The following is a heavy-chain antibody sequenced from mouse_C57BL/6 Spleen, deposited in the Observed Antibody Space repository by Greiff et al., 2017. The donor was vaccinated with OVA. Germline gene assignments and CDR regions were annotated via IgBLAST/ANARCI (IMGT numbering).Heavy chain of an antibody. V-gene: IGHV1-69*01. CDR3: ARSGDGYSGYFDV. CDR2: IDPSDSYT. J-gene: IGHJ1*03. D-gene: IGHD2-3*01. Sequence: QVQLQQSGAELVMPGASVKLSCKASGYTFTSYWMHWVKQRPGQGLEWIGEIDPSDSYTNYNQKFKGKSTLTVDKSSSTAYMQLSSLTSEDSAVYYCARSGDGYSGYFDVWGTGTTVTVSS. CDR1: GYTFTSYW.